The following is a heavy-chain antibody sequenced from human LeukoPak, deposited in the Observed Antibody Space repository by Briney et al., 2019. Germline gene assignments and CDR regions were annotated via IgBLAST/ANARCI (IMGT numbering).Heavy chain of an antibody. CDR2: IRSKANSYAT. D-gene: IGHD1-26*01. V-gene: IGHV3-73*01. CDR3: TRLRSGAGYYFDX. Sequence: GGSLRLSCAASGFTFSGSAMHWVRQASGKGLEWVGRIRSKANSYATAYAASVKGRFTISRDDSKNTAYLQMNSLKTEDTAVYYCTRLRSGAGYYFDXRGXGTLVTVSS. CDR1: GFTFSGSA. J-gene: IGHJ4*02.